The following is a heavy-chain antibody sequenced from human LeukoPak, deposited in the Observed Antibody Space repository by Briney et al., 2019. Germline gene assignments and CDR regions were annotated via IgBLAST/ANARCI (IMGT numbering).Heavy chain of an antibody. Sequence: GGSLRLSCAASGFTFSSYGMNWVRQAPGKGLVWVSRLNSDGSSTNYADSVKGRFTISRDNAKNTLYLQMNSLRDEDTAVFYCARSRYDYIWGIDYWGQGTLVTISS. CDR1: GFTFSSYG. D-gene: IGHD3-16*01. J-gene: IGHJ4*02. CDR2: LNSDGSST. CDR3: ARSRYDYIWGIDY. V-gene: IGHV3-74*01.